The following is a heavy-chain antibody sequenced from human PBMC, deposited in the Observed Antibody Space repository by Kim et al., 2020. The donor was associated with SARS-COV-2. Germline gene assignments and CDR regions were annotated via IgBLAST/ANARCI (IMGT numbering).Heavy chain of an antibody. J-gene: IGHJ4*02. V-gene: IGHV5-51*01. CDR3: ARIGDY. CDR2: PGDSDT. Sequence: PGDSDTRCSPSFQGQVTISADKSISTAYLQWSSLKASDTAMYYCARIGDYWGQGTLVTVSS. D-gene: IGHD2-15*01.